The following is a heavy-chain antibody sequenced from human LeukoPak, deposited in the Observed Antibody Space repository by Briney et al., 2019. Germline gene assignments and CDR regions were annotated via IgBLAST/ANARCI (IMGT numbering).Heavy chain of an antibody. CDR1: GYRFTSYW. CDR2: IYPGDSDT. CDR3: ARRLMTVVADAFDI. V-gene: IGHV5-51*01. D-gene: IGHD3-22*01. J-gene: IGHJ3*02. Sequence: GESLKISCKGSGYRFTSYWIGWVRQMPGKGLEWMGIIYPGDSDTRYSPSFQGQVTISVDKSISTAYLQWTSLKASDTAMYYCARRLMTVVADAFDIWGQGTLVTVSS.